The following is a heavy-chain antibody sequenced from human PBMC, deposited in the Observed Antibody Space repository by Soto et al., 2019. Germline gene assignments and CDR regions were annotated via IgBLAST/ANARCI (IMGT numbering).Heavy chain of an antibody. CDR1: GFTFSSYY. V-gene: IGHV3-7*01. D-gene: IGHD1-26*01. J-gene: IGHJ4*02. CDR3: AKWGGAGSDC. Sequence: EVQLVESGGGLVQPGGSLRLSCAASGFTFSSYYMSWVRQAQGKGLEWVANINEDGSEKYYVDSVKGRFSVSRDNAKSSLYLQMNSPRAEDTAVYYCAKWGGAGSDCWGQGTLVTVSS. CDR2: INEDGSEK.